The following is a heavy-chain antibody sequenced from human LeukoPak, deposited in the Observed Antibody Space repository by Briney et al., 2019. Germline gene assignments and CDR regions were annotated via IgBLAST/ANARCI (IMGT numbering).Heavy chain of an antibody. CDR1: GITFSDYA. CDR3: AKDGGLWVSAHWGDS. J-gene: IGHJ4*02. V-gene: IGHV3-23*01. CDR2: ITTSDGNT. D-gene: IGHD7-27*01. Sequence: QPGGSLRLSCAASGITFSDYAMSWVRQAPGKGLEWVSTITTSDGNTYYADSVKGRFTVSRDNSKNTLFLQMNSLRAEDTAVYYCAKDGGLWVSAHWGDSWGRGTLVTVSS.